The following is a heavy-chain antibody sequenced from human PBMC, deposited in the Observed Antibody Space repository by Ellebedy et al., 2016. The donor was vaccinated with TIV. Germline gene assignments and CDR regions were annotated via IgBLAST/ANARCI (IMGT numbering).Heavy chain of an antibody. J-gene: IGHJ4*02. V-gene: IGHV3-66*01. Sequence: GESLKISCEGSGFTVSSNYMSWVRQAPGKGLEWVSVIYSGGSTYYADSVKGRFTISRDNSKNTLYLQMNSLRAEDTAVYYCARDCCTWRQFGYWGQGTLVTVSS. D-gene: IGHD1-1*01. CDR3: ARDCCTWRQFGY. CDR2: IYSGGST. CDR1: GFTVSSNY.